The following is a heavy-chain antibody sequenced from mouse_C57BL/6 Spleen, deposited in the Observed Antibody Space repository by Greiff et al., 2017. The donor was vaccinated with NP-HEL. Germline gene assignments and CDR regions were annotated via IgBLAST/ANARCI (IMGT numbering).Heavy chain of an antibody. D-gene: IGHD3-2*02. CDR3: AQTAQATSWFAY. CDR1: GYTFTSYG. Sequence: VKLQESGAELARPGASVKLSCKASGYTFTSYGISWVKQRTGQGLEWIGEIYPRSGNTYYNEKFKGKATLTADKSSSTAYMELRSLTSEDSAVYFCAQTAQATSWFAYWGQGTLVTVSA. V-gene: IGHV1-81*01. CDR2: IYPRSGNT. J-gene: IGHJ3*01.